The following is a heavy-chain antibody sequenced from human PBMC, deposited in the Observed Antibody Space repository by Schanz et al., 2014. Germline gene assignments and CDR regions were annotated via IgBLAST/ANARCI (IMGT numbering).Heavy chain of an antibody. CDR1: GFTFDPYA. Sequence: VQLVESGGGLVQPGGSLRLSCAASGFTFDPYAMHWLRQSPGKGLEWVAVISYDGSTKYYADSVKGRFTISRDNSNNTLYLQMKSLRAEDTAVYYCAKAKSQLPRFDYWGQGTLVAVSS. D-gene: IGHD2-21*01. V-gene: IGHV3-30*18. CDR3: AKAKSQLPRFDY. J-gene: IGHJ4*02. CDR2: ISYDGSTK.